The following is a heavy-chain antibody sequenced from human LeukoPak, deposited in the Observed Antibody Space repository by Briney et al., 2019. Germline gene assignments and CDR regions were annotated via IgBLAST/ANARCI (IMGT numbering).Heavy chain of an antibody. D-gene: IGHD5-24*01. CDR2: IHYDGNT. CDR1: GGSISSSTYS. CDR3: ARHSLNNYGSYY. V-gene: IGHV4-39*01. Sequence: SETLSLTCTVSGGSISSSTYSWTWIRQPPGKGLEWIGSIHYDGNTYYKPSLKSRVTISVDTSKIQFSLRLSSATAADMATYYCARHSLNNYGSYYWGQGTLVTVSS. J-gene: IGHJ4*02.